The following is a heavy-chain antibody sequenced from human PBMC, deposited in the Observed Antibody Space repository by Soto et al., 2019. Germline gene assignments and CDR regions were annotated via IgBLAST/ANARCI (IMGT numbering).Heavy chain of an antibody. Sequence: GGALRLSCAASGFTFSSYALTWVRQAPGKGLQWVSGISGGGGGTHYTDSVKGRFTISRDNSKNTLFLQMNSLRAEDTAVYFCAKGSHYDILTAYHAFDFWGPGTLVTVSS. CDR3: AKGSHYDILTAYHAFDF. V-gene: IGHV3-23*01. D-gene: IGHD3-9*01. CDR1: GFTFSSYA. J-gene: IGHJ4*02. CDR2: ISGGGGGT.